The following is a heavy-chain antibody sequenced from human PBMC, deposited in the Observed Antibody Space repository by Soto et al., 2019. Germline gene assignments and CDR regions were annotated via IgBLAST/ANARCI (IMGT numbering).Heavy chain of an antibody. CDR3: ARAPLLWFGELLGDYYYGMDV. Sequence: PSETLSLTCAVSGGSISSGGYSWSWIRQPPGKGLEWIGYIYHSGSTYYNPSLKSRVTISVDRSKNQFSLKLSSVTAADTAVYYCARAPLLWFGELLGDYYYGMDVWGQGTTVTVSS. V-gene: IGHV4-30-2*01. D-gene: IGHD3-10*01. CDR2: IYHSGST. J-gene: IGHJ6*02. CDR1: GGSISSGGYS.